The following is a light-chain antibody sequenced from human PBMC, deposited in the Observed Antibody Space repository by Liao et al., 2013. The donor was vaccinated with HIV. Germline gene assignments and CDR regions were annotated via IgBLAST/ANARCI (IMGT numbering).Light chain of an antibody. CDR1: KLGDKY. J-gene: IGLJ3*02. Sequence: SYELTQPPSVSVSPRQTASITCSGDKLGDKYACWYQQKPGQSPVLVIYQDSKRPSGIPERFSGSNSGNTATLTISGTQAVDAADYYCQAWYSSTGVFGGGTKLTVL. CDR3: QAWYSSTGV. CDR2: QDS. V-gene: IGLV3-1*01.